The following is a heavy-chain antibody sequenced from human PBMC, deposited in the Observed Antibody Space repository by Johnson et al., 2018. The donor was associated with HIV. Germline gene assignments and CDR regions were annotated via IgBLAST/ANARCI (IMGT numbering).Heavy chain of an antibody. V-gene: IGHV3-20*04. D-gene: IGHD5-24*01. J-gene: IGHJ3*02. CDR2: ITWNGGSI. CDR3: AKDGDDGDGPDGTKGAFDI. Sequence: VQLVEPGGGVLPPWASLRLSCAAPALIIADYGMSWVRQAPRKGLDWVSGITWNGGSIGYVDSAKARFTSSRDDARNTLYLQMNSLRIEDTGLYYCAKDGDDGDGPDGTKGAFDIWGQGTMVTVSS. CDR1: ALIIADYG.